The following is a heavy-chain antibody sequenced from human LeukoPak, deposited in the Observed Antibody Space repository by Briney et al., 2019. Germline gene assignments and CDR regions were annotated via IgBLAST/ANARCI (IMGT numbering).Heavy chain of an antibody. CDR2: FDPEDGET. J-gene: IGHJ4*02. D-gene: IGHD3/OR15-3a*01. Sequence: ASVKVSCKVSGYTLTELSMHWVRQAPGKGLEWMGGFDPEDGETIYAQKFQGSVTTTEDTSTDTAYMELSSLRSEDTAVYYCARDPDLRGRFDYWGQGTLVTVSS. CDR1: GYTLTELS. CDR3: ARDPDLRGRFDY. V-gene: IGHV1-24*01.